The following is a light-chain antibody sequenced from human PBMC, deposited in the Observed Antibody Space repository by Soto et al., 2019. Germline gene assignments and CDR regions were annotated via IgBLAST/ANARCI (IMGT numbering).Light chain of an antibody. Sequence: EIVLTQSPGTLSLSPGERATLSCRASQSVSSSYLAWYQQKPGQAPRLLIYGASSRATGIPDRFSGSGSGTDFTLTISRLEPGDFAVYYCRQYGSSPPFTFGPGTKVDIK. CDR1: QSVSSSY. CDR3: RQYGSSPPFT. CDR2: GAS. V-gene: IGKV3-20*01. J-gene: IGKJ3*01.